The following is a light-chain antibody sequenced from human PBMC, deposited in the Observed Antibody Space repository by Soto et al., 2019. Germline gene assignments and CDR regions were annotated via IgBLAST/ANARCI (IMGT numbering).Light chain of an antibody. V-gene: IGKV1-5*03. CDR2: KAS. CDR3: LQYNSWPRT. Sequence: DIQMTQSPSTLSASVGDRVTITCRASHSISSWLAWYQQKPGKAPNLLIYKASSLESGVPSRFSGSGSGTEFTLTITSLQSEDFAVYYCLQYNSWPRTFGQGTKVDIK. CDR1: HSISSW. J-gene: IGKJ1*01.